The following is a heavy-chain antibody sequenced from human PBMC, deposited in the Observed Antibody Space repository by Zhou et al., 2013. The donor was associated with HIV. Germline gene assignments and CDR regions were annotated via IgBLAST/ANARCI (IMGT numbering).Heavy chain of an antibody. D-gene: IGHD3-3*01. V-gene: IGHV1-24*01. CDR3: ARGEFWNHYTTSFPRELDS. J-gene: IGHJ4*02. CDR1: GFSISELS. Sequence: QVQLVQSGAEVRKPGASVKVSCKVSGFSISELSIHWVRQAPGSGLEWVGRFDPENRDTTYAQRFQGRIIMTGETSIDTAYIEVISLRSDDTAVYYCARGEFWNHYTTSFPRELDSWGQGTLVTVSS. CDR2: FDPENRDT.